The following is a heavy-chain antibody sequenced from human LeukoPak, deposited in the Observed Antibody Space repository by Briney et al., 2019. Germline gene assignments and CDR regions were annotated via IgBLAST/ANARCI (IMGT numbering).Heavy chain of an antibody. V-gene: IGHV4-39*01. J-gene: IGHJ1*01. CDR1: GDSVSRSYSY. CDR2: INYSGRT. CDR3: ARRRYYDGSGYLE. Sequence: SETLSLTCSVSGDSVSRSYSYWDWIRQAPGKGLEWIGTINYSGRTYYHPSLQSRVTMSVDPTNNPFPLHPRPVTAAYPANYSRARRRYYDGSGYLEWGQGPQLSVCS. D-gene: IGHD3-22*01.